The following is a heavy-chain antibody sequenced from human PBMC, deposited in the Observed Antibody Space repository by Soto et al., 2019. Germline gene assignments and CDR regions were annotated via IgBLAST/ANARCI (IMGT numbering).Heavy chain of an antibody. V-gene: IGHV1-3*01. CDR3: ARDGKWLVRWVYYDN. J-gene: IGHJ4*02. Sequence: QVQLVQSGAEVKKPGASVKVSCKASGYTFTSYAMHWVRQAPGQRLEWMGWINAGNGNTKYSQQFQGRVTITRDTSASTAYMELSSLSSEDTAVYYCARDGKWLVRWVYYDNWGQGTLVTVSS. D-gene: IGHD6-19*01. CDR2: INAGNGNT. CDR1: GYTFTSYA.